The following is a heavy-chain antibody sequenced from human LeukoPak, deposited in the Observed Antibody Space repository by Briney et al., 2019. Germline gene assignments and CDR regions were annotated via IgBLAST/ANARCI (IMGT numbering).Heavy chain of an antibody. CDR2: ISYDANEK. J-gene: IGHJ2*01. CDR3: AKGDAYNFGWHFDL. Sequence: RGSLRLSCAASGFTFSSYAMHWVRQAPGKGPEWVAVISYDANEKYHADSVKGRFTISRDNSRSTLYLRINSLRAEDTAVYYCAKGDAYNFGWHFDLWGHGTLLTVSS. V-gene: IGHV3-30*18. D-gene: IGHD5-24*01. CDR1: GFTFSSYA.